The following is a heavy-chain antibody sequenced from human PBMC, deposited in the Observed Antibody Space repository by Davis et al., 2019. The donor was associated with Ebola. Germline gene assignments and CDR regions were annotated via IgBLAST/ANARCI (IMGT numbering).Heavy chain of an antibody. Sequence: VSVKVSCKASGYTFTGYYMHWVRQAPGQGLEWMGRINPNSGGTNYAQKFQGRVTMTRDTSISTAYMELSRLRSDDTAVYYCATLWFGELLGMDVWGKGTTVTVSS. J-gene: IGHJ6*04. CDR3: ATLWFGELLGMDV. V-gene: IGHV1-2*06. D-gene: IGHD3-10*01. CDR1: GYTFTGYY. CDR2: INPNSGGT.